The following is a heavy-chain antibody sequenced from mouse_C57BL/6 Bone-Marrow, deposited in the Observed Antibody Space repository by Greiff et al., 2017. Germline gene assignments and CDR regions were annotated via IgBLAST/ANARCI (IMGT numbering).Heavy chain of an antibody. CDR3: ARHRQLRDGFYYYAMDY. Sequence: EVKLQQSGPVLVKPGASVKMSCKASGYTFTDYYMNWVKQSHGKSLEWIGVINPYNGGTSYNQKFKGKATLTVDKSSSTAYMELNSLTSEDSAVYYCARHRQLRDGFYYYAMDYWGQGTSVTVSS. J-gene: IGHJ4*01. D-gene: IGHD3-2*02. V-gene: IGHV1-19*01. CDR2: INPYNGGT. CDR1: GYTFTDYY.